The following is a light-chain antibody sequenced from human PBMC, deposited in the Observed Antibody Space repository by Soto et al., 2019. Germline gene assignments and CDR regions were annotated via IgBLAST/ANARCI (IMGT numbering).Light chain of an antibody. V-gene: IGLV1-40*01. CDR1: SSNIGAGYD. Sequence: QSVLTQPPSVSGAPGQRVTISCTGSSSNIGAGYDVHWYQQLPGTAPKLLIYGNSNRPSGVPDRFSGSKSGTSASLAITGLQAEDEADYSCQSYDSSLSALVFGGGTKVTVL. CDR3: QSYDSSLSALV. CDR2: GNS. J-gene: IGLJ2*01.